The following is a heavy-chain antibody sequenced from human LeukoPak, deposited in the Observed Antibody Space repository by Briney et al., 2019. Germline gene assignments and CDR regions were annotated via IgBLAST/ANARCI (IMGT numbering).Heavy chain of an antibody. CDR1: GFTFSFYW. Sequence: PGGSLRLSCAASGFTFSFYWMHWVRHPSGKGLVWVSRINRDGSGTSYVDSVKGRFTISRDNAKNTVYLQMISLRAEDTAVYYCARDSNYGMDVWGQGTTVTVSS. CDR3: ARDSNYGMDV. CDR2: INRDGSGT. J-gene: IGHJ6*02. V-gene: IGHV3-74*01.